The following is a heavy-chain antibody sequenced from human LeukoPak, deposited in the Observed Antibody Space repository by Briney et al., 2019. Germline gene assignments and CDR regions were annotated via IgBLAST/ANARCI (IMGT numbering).Heavy chain of an antibody. CDR2: IIPIFGTA. CDR3: ARDALPAASMGPNWFDP. Sequence: GASVKVSCKASGGTFSSYAISWVRQAPGQGLEWMGGIIPIFGTANYAQKFQGRVTITTDESTSTAYMELSSLRSEDTAVYYCARDALPAASMGPNWFDPWGQGTLVTVSP. J-gene: IGHJ5*02. CDR1: GGTFSSYA. V-gene: IGHV1-69*05. D-gene: IGHD2-2*01.